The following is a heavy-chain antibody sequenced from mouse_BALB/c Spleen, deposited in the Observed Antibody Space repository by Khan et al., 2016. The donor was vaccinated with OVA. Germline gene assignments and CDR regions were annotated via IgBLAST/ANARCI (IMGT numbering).Heavy chain of an antibody. CDR1: GYTFTSYW. Sequence: DLVKPGASVKLSCKASGYTFTSYWMNWIKQRPGQGLEWIGQISPGSGRPNYTKMFTVKFTLTVDTSSTTAYIQLSSLSSEDSAVSFCANAKYCGSGLYAIDYWDQGTSVTASS. D-gene: IGHD1-1*01. CDR2: ISPGSGRP. CDR3: ANAKYCGSGLYAIDY. J-gene: IGHJ4*01. V-gene: IGHV1S41*01.